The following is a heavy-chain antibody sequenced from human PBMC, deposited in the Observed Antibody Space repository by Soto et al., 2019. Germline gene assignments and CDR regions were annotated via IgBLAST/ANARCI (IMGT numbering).Heavy chain of an antibody. J-gene: IGHJ6*03. CDR1: GFTFSGYW. D-gene: IGHD3-16*02. CDR3: AREYYDYIWRSYRRNDDSDYYYYSMDV. CDR2: IKQDGSEK. V-gene: IGHV3-7*01. Sequence: EVQLVESGGGLVQPGGSLRLSCADSGFTFSGYWMSWVRQAPGKGLEWVANIKQDGSEKYYVDSVKGRFNISRDNAKNSLYLQMNSLRAEDTAVYYCAREYYDYIWRSYRRNDDSDYYYYSMDVWGKGATVTVSS.